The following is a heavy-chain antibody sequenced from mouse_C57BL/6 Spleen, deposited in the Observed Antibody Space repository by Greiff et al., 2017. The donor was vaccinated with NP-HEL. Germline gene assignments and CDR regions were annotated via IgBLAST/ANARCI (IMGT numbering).Heavy chain of an antibody. J-gene: IGHJ2*01. CDR3: ASYYYGSSYEGFDY. CDR1: GYTFTSYW. D-gene: IGHD1-1*01. V-gene: IGHV1-64*01. CDR2: IHPNSGST. Sequence: VQLQQPGAELVKPGASVKLSCKASGYTFTSYWMHWVKQRPGQGLEWIGMIHPNSGSTNYNEKFKSKATLTVDKSSSTAYMQLSSLTSEDSAVYYCASYYYGSSYEGFDYWGQGTTLTVSS.